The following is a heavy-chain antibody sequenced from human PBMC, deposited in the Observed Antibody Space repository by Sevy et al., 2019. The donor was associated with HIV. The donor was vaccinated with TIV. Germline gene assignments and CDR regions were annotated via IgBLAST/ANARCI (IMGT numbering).Heavy chain of an antibody. J-gene: IGHJ4*02. CDR2: ISYDGSNK. Sequence: GGSLRLSCAASGFTFSSYAMHWVRQAPGKGLEWVAVISYDGSNKYYAGSVKRRFNISRDNSKNTLYLQMNTRRAEETAVYYCARSPPPAVVTPGFDYWGQGTLVTVSS. CDR1: GFTFSSYA. CDR3: ARSPPPAVVTPGFDY. D-gene: IGHD2-21*02. V-gene: IGHV3-30-3*01.